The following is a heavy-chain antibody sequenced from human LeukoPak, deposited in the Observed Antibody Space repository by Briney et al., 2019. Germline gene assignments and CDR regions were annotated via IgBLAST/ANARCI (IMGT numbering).Heavy chain of an antibody. CDR3: ARDWELLDY. J-gene: IGHJ4*02. D-gene: IGHD1-26*01. Sequence: HPGGSLRLSCAASGFTFSSYAMHWVRQAPGKGLEWVAVISYDGSNKYYAGSVKGRFTISRDNSKNTLYLQMNSLRAEDTAVYYCARDWELLDYWGQGTLVTVSS. V-gene: IGHV3-30-3*01. CDR1: GFTFSSYA. CDR2: ISYDGSNK.